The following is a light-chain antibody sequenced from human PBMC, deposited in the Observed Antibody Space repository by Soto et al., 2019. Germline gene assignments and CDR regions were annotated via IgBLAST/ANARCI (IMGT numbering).Light chain of an antibody. V-gene: IGKV2-28*01. CDR3: MQALQTPA. CDR2: LGS. J-gene: IGKJ1*01. Sequence: EMVITQPPLSLPVTPGEPAAISCRSSQSLLHSNGYNYLDWYLQKPGQSPQLLIYLGSNRSSGVPDRFSGSGSGTDFTLKISRVEAEDVGVYYCMQALQTPAFGQGTKVYIK. CDR1: QSLLHSNGYNY.